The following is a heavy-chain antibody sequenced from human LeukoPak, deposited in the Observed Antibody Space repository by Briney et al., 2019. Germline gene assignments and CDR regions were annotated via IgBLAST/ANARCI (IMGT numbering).Heavy chain of an antibody. J-gene: IGHJ4*02. V-gene: IGHV1-69*04. CDR1: GGTFSSYA. CDR2: IIPILGIA. CDR3: AKASHSSGWGVFDY. D-gene: IGHD6-19*01. Sequence: ASVKVSCKASGGTFSSYAISWVRQAPGQGLEWMGRIIPILGIANYAQKFQGRVTITADKSTSTAYMELSSLRSEDTAVYYCAKASHSSGWGVFDYWGQGTLVTVSS.